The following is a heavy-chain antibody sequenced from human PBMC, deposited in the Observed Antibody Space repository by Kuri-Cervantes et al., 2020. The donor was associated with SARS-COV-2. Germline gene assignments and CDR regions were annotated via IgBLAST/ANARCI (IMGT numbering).Heavy chain of an antibody. D-gene: IGHD2-2*01. V-gene: IGHV4-39*01. Sequence: SETLSLTCTVSGGSISSSSYYWGWIRQPPGKGLEWIGSIYYGGSTYYNPSLKSRVTISVDTSKNQFSLKLSSVTAADTAVYYCARSRGYCSSTSCFYYYGMDVWGQGTTVTVSS. CDR1: GGSISSSSYY. CDR3: ARSRGYCSSTSCFYYYGMDV. CDR2: IYYGGST. J-gene: IGHJ6*02.